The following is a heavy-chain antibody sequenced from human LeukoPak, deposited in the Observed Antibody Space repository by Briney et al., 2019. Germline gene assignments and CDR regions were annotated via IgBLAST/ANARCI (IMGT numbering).Heavy chain of an antibody. V-gene: IGHV1-24*01. Sequence: ASVKVSCQVSGYTHTELSMHWVRQAPGKGLEWMGGFDPEDGETIYAQKFQGRVTMTEDTSTDTAYMELSSLRSEDTAVYYCATSGQWLVPRGAFDIWGQGTMVTVSS. CDR1: GYTHTELS. D-gene: IGHD6-19*01. J-gene: IGHJ3*02. CDR2: FDPEDGET. CDR3: ATSGQWLVPRGAFDI.